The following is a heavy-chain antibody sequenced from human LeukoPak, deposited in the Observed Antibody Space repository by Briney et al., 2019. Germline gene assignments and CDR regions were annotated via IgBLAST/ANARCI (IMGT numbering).Heavy chain of an antibody. Sequence: PSETLSLTCTVSGYSISSGYYWGWIRQPPGKGLEWIGSIYHSGSTYYNPSLKSRVTISVDTSKNQFSLKLSSVTAADTAVYYCARSDDFWSGYSTPWGQGTLVTVSS. CDR3: ARSDDFWSGYSTP. V-gene: IGHV4-38-2*02. CDR2: IYHSGST. J-gene: IGHJ5*02. CDR1: GYSISSGYY. D-gene: IGHD3-3*01.